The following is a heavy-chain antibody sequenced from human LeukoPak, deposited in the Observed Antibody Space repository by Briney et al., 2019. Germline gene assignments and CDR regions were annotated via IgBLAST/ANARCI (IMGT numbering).Heavy chain of an antibody. J-gene: IGHJ4*02. V-gene: IGHV1-69*13. Sequence: SVKVSCKASGYTFTSYYMHWVRQAPGQGLEWMGGIIPIFGTANYAQEFQGRVTITADESTSTAYMELSSLRSEDTAVYYCARRAAGPLDYWGQGTLVTVSS. CDR2: IIPIFGTA. CDR1: GYTFTSYY. CDR3: ARRAAGPLDY.